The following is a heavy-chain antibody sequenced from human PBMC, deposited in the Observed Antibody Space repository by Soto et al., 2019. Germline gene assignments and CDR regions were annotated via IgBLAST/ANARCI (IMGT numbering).Heavy chain of an antibody. V-gene: IGHV4-59*01. D-gene: IGHD6-13*01. CDR2: ISYSGST. Sequence: ETLSLTCTVSSDSISSYYCSWIRQPPGKRLEWIGYISYSGSTDYNPSLKSRVTTSGDTSKNQFSLKVSSVTAADTAVYYCARGTSWQLPFDYWGQGTLVTVSS. CDR3: ARGTSWQLPFDY. CDR1: SDSISSYY. J-gene: IGHJ4*02.